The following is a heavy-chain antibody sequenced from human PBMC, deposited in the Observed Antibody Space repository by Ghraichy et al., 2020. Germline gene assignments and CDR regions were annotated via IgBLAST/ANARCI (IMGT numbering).Heavy chain of an antibody. J-gene: IGHJ4*02. D-gene: IGHD3-3*01. CDR2: IYYSGST. CDR3: ATYYDFWSRYYPGY. CDR1: GGSISSSSYY. Sequence: GSLRLSCTVSGGSISSSSYYWGWIRQPTGKGLEWIGSIYYSGSTYYNPSLKSRVTISVDTSKNQFSLKLSSVTAADTAVYYCATYYDFWSRYYPGYWGQGTLVTVSS. V-gene: IGHV4-39*01.